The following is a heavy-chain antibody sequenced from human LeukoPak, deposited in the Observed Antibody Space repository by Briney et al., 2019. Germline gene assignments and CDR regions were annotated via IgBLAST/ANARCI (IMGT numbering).Heavy chain of an antibody. J-gene: IGHJ3*02. V-gene: IGHV3-9*01. Sequence: PGGSLRLSCAASGFTFDDYAMHWVRQAPGKGLEWVSGISWNSGSIGYADSVKGRFTISRDNAKNSLYLQMNCLRAEDTALYYCAKDATDYGDYDGGAFDIWGQGTMVTVSS. CDR2: ISWNSGSI. CDR1: GFTFDDYA. D-gene: IGHD4-17*01. CDR3: AKDATDYGDYDGGAFDI.